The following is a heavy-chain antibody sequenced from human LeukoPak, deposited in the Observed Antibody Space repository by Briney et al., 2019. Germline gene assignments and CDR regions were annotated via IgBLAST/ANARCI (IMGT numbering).Heavy chain of an antibody. CDR3: ARLYLGYCSGGSCYFLDY. Sequence: SETLSLTCAGYGGSFSGYYWSWIRQPPGKGLEWIGYIYYSGSTNYNPSLKSRVTISVDTSKNQFSLKLSSVTAADTAVYYCARLYLGYCSGGSCYFLDYWGQGTLVTVSS. CDR1: GGSFSGYY. CDR2: IYYSGST. J-gene: IGHJ4*02. V-gene: IGHV4-59*01. D-gene: IGHD2-15*01.